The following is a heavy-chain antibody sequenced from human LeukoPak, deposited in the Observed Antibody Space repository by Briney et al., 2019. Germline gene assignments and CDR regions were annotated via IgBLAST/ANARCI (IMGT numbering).Heavy chain of an antibody. CDR2: INPNSVGT. CDR3: ASGDYGDPPLNY. V-gene: IGHV1-2*02. D-gene: IGHD4-17*01. Sequence: ASVKVSCKASGYTFTDYYMHWVRQAPGQGLEWMGWINPNSVGTNYAQKFQGRVTMTRDTSISTAYMELSRLRFDDTAVYYCASGDYGDPPLNYWGQGTLVTVSS. CDR1: GYTFTDYY. J-gene: IGHJ4*02.